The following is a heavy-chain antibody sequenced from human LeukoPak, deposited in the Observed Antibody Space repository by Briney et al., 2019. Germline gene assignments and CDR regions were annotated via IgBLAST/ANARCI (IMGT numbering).Heavy chain of an antibody. J-gene: IGHJ4*02. CDR1: GFSFSTYA. CDR2: ISATGGST. Sequence: GGSLRLSCAASGFSFSTYAMSWVRQAPGKGLERVSAISATGGSTYYADSVKGRFTISRDNSKNTLYLQINTLRAEDTAVYYCANRPLDYWGQGTLVTVSS. CDR3: ANRPLDY. V-gene: IGHV3-23*01.